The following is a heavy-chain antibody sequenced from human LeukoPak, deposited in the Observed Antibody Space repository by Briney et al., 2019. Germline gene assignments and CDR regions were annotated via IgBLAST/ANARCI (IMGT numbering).Heavy chain of an antibody. CDR3: ASRATVTTDRFWFDP. CDR2: ISSSSSYI. D-gene: IGHD4-11*01. CDR1: GFTFSSYS. J-gene: IGHJ5*02. V-gene: IGHV3-21*04. Sequence: GGSLRLSCAASGFTFSSYSMNWVRQAPGKGLEWVSSISSSSSYIYYADSVKGRFTISKDNSKNTLYLQMNSLRAEDTAVYYCASRATVTTDRFWFDPWGQGTLVTVSS.